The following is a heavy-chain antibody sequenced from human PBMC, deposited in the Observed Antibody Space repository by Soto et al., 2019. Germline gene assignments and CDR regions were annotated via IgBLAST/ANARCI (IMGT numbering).Heavy chain of an antibody. J-gene: IGHJ5*02. CDR3: VRDGTKTLRDWFDP. Sequence: LSLTCTVSGASISGFYWSWIWKSAGKGLEWIGRIYATGTTDYNPSLKSRVMMSVDTSKKQFSLKLRSVSAADTAVYYCVRDGTKTLRDWFDPWGQGISVTVSS. D-gene: IGHD1-1*01. CDR2: IYATGTT. CDR1: GASISGFY. V-gene: IGHV4-4*07.